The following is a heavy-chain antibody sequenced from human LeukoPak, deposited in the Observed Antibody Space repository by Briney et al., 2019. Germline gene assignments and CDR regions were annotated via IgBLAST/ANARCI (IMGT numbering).Heavy chain of an antibody. CDR1: GYTFTGYY. J-gene: IGHJ6*03. Sequence: ASVKVSCKASGYTFTGYYMHWVRQAPGQGLEWMGWINPNSGGTNYAQKFQGRVTMTRDTSISTAYMELSRLRSDDTAVYYCARYQYSYGVYYYMDVWGKGTTVTVSS. D-gene: IGHD5-18*01. CDR3: ARYQYSYGVYYYMDV. CDR2: INPNSGGT. V-gene: IGHV1-2*02.